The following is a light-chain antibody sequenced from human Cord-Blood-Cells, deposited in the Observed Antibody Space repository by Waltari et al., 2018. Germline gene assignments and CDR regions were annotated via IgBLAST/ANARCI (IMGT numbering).Light chain of an antibody. CDR3: CSYAGTYV. J-gene: IGLJ1*01. CDR1: SSDVGGYNY. Sequence: QSALTQPRSVSGSSGQSVNISCTGTSSDVGGYNYVSWYQQHPAKDPKLMIYDVSKRPSGVPDRFSDSKAGSTASLTISGLQAEDETDYDCCSYAGTYVSGTGTKVTVL. CDR2: DVS. V-gene: IGLV2-11*01.